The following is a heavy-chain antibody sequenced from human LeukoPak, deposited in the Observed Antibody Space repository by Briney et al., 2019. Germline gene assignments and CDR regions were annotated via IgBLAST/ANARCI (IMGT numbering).Heavy chain of an antibody. D-gene: IGHD3-10*01. J-gene: IGHJ4*02. V-gene: IGHV4-59*01. CDR3: ARAAARAYGSGSYQQFDY. CDR1: GGSISSYY. Sequence: SETLSLTCTVSGGSISSYYWSWIRQPPGKGLEWIGYIYYSGSTNYNPSLKSRVTISVDTSKNQFSLKLSSVTAADTAVYYCARAAARAYGSGSYQQFDYWGQGTLVTVSS. CDR2: IYYSGST.